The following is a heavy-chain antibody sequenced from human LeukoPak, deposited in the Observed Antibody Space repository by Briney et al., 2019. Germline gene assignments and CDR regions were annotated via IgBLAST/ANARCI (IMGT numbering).Heavy chain of an antibody. Sequence: GGSLRLSCAASGFTFSSYGMSWVRQAPGKGLEWVSYISSSSSTIYYADSVKGRFTISRDNAKNSLYLQMNSLRAEDTAVYYCARDLGGSDYWGQGTLVTVSS. CDR2: ISSSSSTI. D-gene: IGHD4-23*01. CDR1: GFTFSSYG. V-gene: IGHV3-48*04. J-gene: IGHJ4*02. CDR3: ARDLGGSDY.